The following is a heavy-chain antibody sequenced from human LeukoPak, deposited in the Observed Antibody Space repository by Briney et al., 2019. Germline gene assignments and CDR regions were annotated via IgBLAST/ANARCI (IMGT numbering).Heavy chain of an antibody. Sequence: SETLSLTCTVSGGSISSYYWSWTRQPPGKGLEWIGYIYYSGSTNYNPSLKSRVTISVDTSKNQFSLKLSSVTAADTAVYYCARVISSSWSGYYYYYGMDVWGQGTTVTVSS. CDR1: GGSISSYY. V-gene: IGHV4-59*01. CDR2: IYYSGST. D-gene: IGHD6-13*01. J-gene: IGHJ6*02. CDR3: ARVISSSWSGYYYYYGMDV.